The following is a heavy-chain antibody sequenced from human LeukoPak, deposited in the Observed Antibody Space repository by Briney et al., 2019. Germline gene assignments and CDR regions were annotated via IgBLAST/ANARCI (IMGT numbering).Heavy chain of an antibody. D-gene: IGHD7-27*01. CDR2: FSNSGTT. V-gene: IGHV4-61*05. J-gene: IGHJ4*02. Sequence: SETLSLTCTVSGGSISSSSYYWGWIRQPPGKGLEWIGFFSNSGTTNYNPSLKSRVTMSVDTSKNQFSLKLSSVTAADTAVYYCARGSNWGDYWGQGTLVTVSS. CDR1: GGSISSSSYY. CDR3: ARGSNWGDY.